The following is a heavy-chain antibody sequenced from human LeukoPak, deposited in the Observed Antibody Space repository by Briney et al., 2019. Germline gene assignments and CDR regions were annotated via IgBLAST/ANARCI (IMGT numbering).Heavy chain of an antibody. CDR2: IYASGGT. Sequence: SETLSLTCTVSGGSINSNTYFWNWIRQPAGKRLEWIERIYASGGTDYNPSLRSRLSMYINRSSNQISLTLRSVTAADTAVYYCARYVDPYDISPHSFDIWGQGTVVTVSS. D-gene: IGHD3-22*01. J-gene: IGHJ3*02. V-gene: IGHV4-61*02. CDR3: ARYVDPYDISPHSFDI. CDR1: GGSINSNTYF.